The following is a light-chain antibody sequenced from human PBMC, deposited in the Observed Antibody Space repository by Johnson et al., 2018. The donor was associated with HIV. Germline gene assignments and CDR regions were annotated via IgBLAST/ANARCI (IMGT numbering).Light chain of an antibody. Sequence: QSVLTQPPSVSAAPGQKVTISCSGSSSNIGNNYVSWYQQLPGTAPKLLIFENNKRPSVIPDRFSASKSGTSATLGITGLQTGDEADYYCGTWDTSLRICVFGTGTKVTVL. CDR1: SSNIGNNY. CDR3: GTWDTSLRICV. V-gene: IGLV1-51*02. J-gene: IGLJ1*01. CDR2: ENN.